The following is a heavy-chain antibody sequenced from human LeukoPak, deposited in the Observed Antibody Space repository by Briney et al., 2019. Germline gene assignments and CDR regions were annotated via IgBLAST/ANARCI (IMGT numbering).Heavy chain of an antibody. CDR1: GFTFSSYA. CDR2: FSGSGGST. J-gene: IGHJ4*02. CDR3: AKTPLAVAPGDFFDY. Sequence: GGSLRLSCAASGFTFSSYAMSWVRQAPGKGLEWVSSFSGSGGSTYYADSVKGRFTISRDNSKNTLYLQMNSLRADDTAVYYCAKTPLAVAPGDFFDYWGQGTLVTVSS. D-gene: IGHD6-19*01. V-gene: IGHV3-23*01.